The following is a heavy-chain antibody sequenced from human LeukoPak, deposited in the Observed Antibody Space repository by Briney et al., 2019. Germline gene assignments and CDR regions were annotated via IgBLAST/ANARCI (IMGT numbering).Heavy chain of an antibody. CDR2: VYYSGST. Sequence: SETLSLTCGASGGSISSYYWSWIRQPTRKGLEWIGYVYYSGSTDYNPSLKSRVTISLDTSKNQFSLKLTSVTAADTAVYYCARESYYSGWFDYWGQGTLVTVSS. J-gene: IGHJ4*02. CDR3: ARESYYSGWFDY. D-gene: IGHD6-19*01. V-gene: IGHV4-59*01. CDR1: GGSISSYY.